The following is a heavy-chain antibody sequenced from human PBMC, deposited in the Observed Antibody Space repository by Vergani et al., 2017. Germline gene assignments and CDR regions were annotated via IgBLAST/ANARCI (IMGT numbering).Heavy chain of an antibody. V-gene: IGHV3-23*01. Sequence: EVQLLESGGSLKQPGGSVRLSCAASGFTFSTYAMHWVRQAPGKGLEWVSALTGGGGSTYYADSFKGRFIISRDNSRDTLYLQMNSLRPEDTAIYYCVKDAGSYENFFDSWGQGTLVTVSS. CDR2: LTGGGGST. J-gene: IGHJ4*02. CDR3: VKDAGSYENFFDS. CDR1: GFTFSTYA. D-gene: IGHD1-26*01.